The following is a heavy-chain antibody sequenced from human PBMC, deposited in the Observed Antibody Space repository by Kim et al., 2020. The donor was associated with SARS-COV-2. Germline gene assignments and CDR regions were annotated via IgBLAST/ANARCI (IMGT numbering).Heavy chain of an antibody. CDR1: GYSISSCYY. V-gene: IGHV4-38-2*02. CDR3: ARDGSGSYYLHYFDY. D-gene: IGHD3-10*01. CDR2: IYHSGST. J-gene: IGHJ4*02. Sequence: SETLSLTCTVSGYSISSCYYWGWIRQPPGKGLEWIGSIYHSGSTYYNPSLKSRVTISVDTSKNQFSLKLSSVTAADTAVYYCARDGSGSYYLHYFDYWGQGTLVTVSS.